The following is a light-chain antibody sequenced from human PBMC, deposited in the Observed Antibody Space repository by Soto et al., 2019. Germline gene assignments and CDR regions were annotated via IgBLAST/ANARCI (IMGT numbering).Light chain of an antibody. Sequence: DIQMTQSPSTLSASVGDSVTFTCRSSQSISNWLAGSQQKPGKAPKLLMYDASTLQSGVPSRFGGSGSGTEFTLTISSLQPDDSATYYCQQYNSYPYTFGQGTRLAIK. CDR1: QSISNW. J-gene: IGKJ2*01. CDR2: DAS. CDR3: QQYNSYPYT. V-gene: IGKV1-5*01.